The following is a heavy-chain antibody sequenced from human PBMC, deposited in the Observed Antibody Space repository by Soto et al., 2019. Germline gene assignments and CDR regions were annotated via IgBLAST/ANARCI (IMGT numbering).Heavy chain of an antibody. CDR3: ASGYSSGWYLFDY. J-gene: IGHJ4*02. V-gene: IGHV3-30-3*01. CDR2: ISYDGSNK. CDR1: GFTFSSYA. D-gene: IGHD6-19*01. Sequence: QVQLVESGGGVVQPGRSLRLSCAASGFTFSSYAMHWVRQAPGKGLEWVAVISYDGSNKYYADSVKGRFTISRDNSKNTLYLQMNSLRAEDTAVYYCASGYSSGWYLFDYWGQGTLVTVSS.